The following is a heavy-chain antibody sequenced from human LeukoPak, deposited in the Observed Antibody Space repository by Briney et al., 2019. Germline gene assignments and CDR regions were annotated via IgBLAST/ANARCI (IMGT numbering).Heavy chain of an antibody. D-gene: IGHD3-10*01. J-gene: IGHJ4*02. CDR3: ARGDGPRITMVRGVRKGLDY. CDR1: GGSFSGYY. Sequence: SETLSLTCAVYGGSFSGYYWSWIRQPPGKGLEWIGEINHSGSTNYNPSLKSRVTISVDTSKDQFSLKLSSVTAADTAVYYCARGDGPRITMVRGVRKGLDYWGQGTLVTVSS. V-gene: IGHV4-34*01. CDR2: INHSGST.